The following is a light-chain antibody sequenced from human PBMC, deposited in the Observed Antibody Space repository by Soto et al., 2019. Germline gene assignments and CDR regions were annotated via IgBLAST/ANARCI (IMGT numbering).Light chain of an antibody. CDR2: GAS. V-gene: IGKV3-15*01. J-gene: IGKJ1*01. CDR3: QQYNNWPPWT. Sequence: EIVMTQSPATLSVSPGERATLSCRASQSVSSNLAWYQQKPGQAPRLLIYGASTRATGIPARFSGSGSGTEFTLTLSSLQSEDVEVYYCQQYNNWPPWTFGQGTTVEIQ. CDR1: QSVSSN.